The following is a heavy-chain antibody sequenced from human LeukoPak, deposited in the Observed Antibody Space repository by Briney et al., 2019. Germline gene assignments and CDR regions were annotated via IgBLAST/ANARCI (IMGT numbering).Heavy chain of an antibody. J-gene: IGHJ4*02. CDR3: AKDLLRGNYYDSSGYHGDY. V-gene: IGHV3-48*04. CDR2: ISGSSSTI. CDR1: GFTFSSYS. D-gene: IGHD3-22*01. Sequence: GGSLRLSCAASGFTFSSYSLNWVRQAPGKGLEWVSYISGSSSTIHYADSVKGRFTISRDNAKNSLYLQMNSLRAEDTAVYYCAKDLLRGNYYDSSGYHGDYWGQGTLVTVSS.